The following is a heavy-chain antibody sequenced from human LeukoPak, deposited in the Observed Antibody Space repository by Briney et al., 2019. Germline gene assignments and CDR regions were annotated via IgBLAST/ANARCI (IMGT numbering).Heavy chain of an antibody. CDR2: ISGSGGST. Sequence: GGSLRLSCAASGFTFSSYAMSWVRQAPGKGLEWVSAISGSGGSTYYADSVKGRFTISRDNSKNTLYLQMNSLRAEDTAVYYCAKRRLTTMAPPTYFDYWGQGTLVTVS. D-gene: IGHD1-1*01. CDR1: GFTFSSYA. J-gene: IGHJ4*02. V-gene: IGHV3-23*01. CDR3: AKRRLTTMAPPTYFDY.